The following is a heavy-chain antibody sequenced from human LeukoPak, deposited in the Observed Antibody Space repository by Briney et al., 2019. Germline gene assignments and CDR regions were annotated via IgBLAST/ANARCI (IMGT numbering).Heavy chain of an antibody. CDR3: ARETYYYDSTYYFDY. D-gene: IGHD3-22*01. CDR1: GGSISSYY. CDR2: IYYSGST. V-gene: IGHV4-39*01. Sequence: PSETLSLTCTVPGGSISSYYWGWIRQPPGKGLEWIGSIYYSGSTYYHSYLKSRGTISVDTSKIQFSLKLSSVTAADTAVYYCARETYYYDSTYYFDYWGQGTLVTVSS. J-gene: IGHJ4*02.